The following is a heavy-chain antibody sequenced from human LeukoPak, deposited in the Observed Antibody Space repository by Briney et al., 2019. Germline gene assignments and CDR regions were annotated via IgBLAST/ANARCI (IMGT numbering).Heavy chain of an antibody. CDR2: IIPIFGTA. J-gene: IGHJ4*02. V-gene: IGHV1-69*05. Sequence: APVKVSCKASGGTFSSYAISWVRQAPGQGLEWMGGIIPIFGTANYAQKFQGRVTITTDESTSTAYMELSSLRSEDTAVYYCALGYCSSTSCYTGGIYYFDYWGQGTLVTVSS. CDR3: ALGYCSSTSCYTGGIYYFDY. D-gene: IGHD2-2*02. CDR1: GGTFSSYA.